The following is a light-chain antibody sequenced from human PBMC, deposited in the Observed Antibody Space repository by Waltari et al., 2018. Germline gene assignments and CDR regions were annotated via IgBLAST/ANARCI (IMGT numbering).Light chain of an antibody. J-gene: IGLJ3*02. V-gene: IGLV2-14*01. CDR3: SSYASSITPNWV. CDR1: SSDIGGYNY. CDR2: DVN. Sequence: QSALTQPASVSGSPAQSITISCTGTSSDIGGYNYVSWYQQHPGKAPKLMIYDVNKRPSGFSNRFSGSKSCNTASLTISGLKAEDEADYYCSSYASSITPNWVFGGGTKLTVL.